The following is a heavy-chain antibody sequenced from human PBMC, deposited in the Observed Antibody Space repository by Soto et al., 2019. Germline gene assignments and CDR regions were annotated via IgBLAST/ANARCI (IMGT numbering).Heavy chain of an antibody. Sequence: EVQLVESGGGLVKPGGSLTLSCAASGFTCDNYSMNWVRQAPGTGLEWVSSISSARSYIYYADSLKGPFTISRDNTKNTLDLHMNSLRAEDTAVSYCARMKRLYDDRAGYLKPDGFDSCGQGTLVTVSS. J-gene: IGHJ3*01. CDR1: GFTCDNYS. CDR3: ARMKRLYDDRAGYLKPDGFDS. D-gene: IGHD3-22*01. V-gene: IGHV3-21*06. CDR2: ISSARSYI.